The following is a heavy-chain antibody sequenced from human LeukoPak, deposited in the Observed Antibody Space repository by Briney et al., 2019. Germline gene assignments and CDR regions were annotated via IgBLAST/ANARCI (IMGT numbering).Heavy chain of an antibody. CDR3: ARGVVPAALIKNWFDP. CDR1: GYTFTTYS. CDR2: INAGNGNT. J-gene: IGHJ5*02. Sequence: ASVKVSCKASGYTFTTYSMHWVRQAPGQRLEWMGWINAGNGNTKYSQKFQGRVTFTRDTSANTAYMELSSLRSEDTAVYYCARGVVPAALIKNWFDPWGQGTLVTVSS. D-gene: IGHD2-2*01. V-gene: IGHV1-3*01.